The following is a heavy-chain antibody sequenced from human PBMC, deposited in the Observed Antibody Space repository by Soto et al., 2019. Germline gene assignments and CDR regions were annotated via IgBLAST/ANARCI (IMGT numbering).Heavy chain of an antibody. CDR2: IIPIFGTA. CDR3: ARAVYYDFRYYYYYYGMDV. Sequence: SVKVSCKASGGTFSSYAISWVRQAPGQGLEWMGGIIPIFGTANYAQKFEGRVTITADKSTSTAYMELSSLRSEDTAVYYCARAVYYDFRYYYYYYGMDVWGQGNTVTVS. D-gene: IGHD3-3*01. CDR1: GGTFSSYA. J-gene: IGHJ6*02. V-gene: IGHV1-69*06.